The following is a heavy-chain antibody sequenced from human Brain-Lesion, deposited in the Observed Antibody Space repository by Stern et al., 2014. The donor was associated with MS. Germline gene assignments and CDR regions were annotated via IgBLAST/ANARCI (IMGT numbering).Heavy chain of an antibody. J-gene: IGHJ6*02. CDR1: GYTFTGDY. V-gene: IGHV1-2*02. CDR3: ARGYYGSGRPQKGMDV. CDR2: VNPIRGGT. Sequence: VQLLESGAEVKKPGASVKVSCKASGYTFTGDYMYWGRQAPGQGLEWMGGVNPIRGGTHYAQKFQGRVTMTRDTSITTAYMELSRLRSDDTAVYYCARGYYGSGRPQKGMDVWGQGTTVTVSS. D-gene: IGHD3-10*01.